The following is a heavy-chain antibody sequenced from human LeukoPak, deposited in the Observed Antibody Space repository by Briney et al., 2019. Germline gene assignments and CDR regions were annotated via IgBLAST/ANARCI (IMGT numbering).Heavy chain of an antibody. D-gene: IGHD3-22*01. Sequence: EASVKVSCKASGYTFTGYYMHWVRQAPGQGFEWMGWINPNSGGTNYAQKFQGRVTMTRDTSISTAYMELSRLRSDDTAVYYCASVYYDSSGYYNFDYWGQGTLVTVSS. CDR2: INPNSGGT. J-gene: IGHJ4*02. CDR3: ASVYYDSSGYYNFDY. CDR1: GYTFTGYY. V-gene: IGHV1-2*02.